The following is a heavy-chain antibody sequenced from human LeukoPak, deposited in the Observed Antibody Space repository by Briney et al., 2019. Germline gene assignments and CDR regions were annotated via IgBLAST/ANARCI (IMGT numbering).Heavy chain of an antibody. CDR1: GGSISSSSYY. V-gene: IGHV4-39*01. J-gene: IGHJ4*02. CDR2: IYYSGST. D-gene: IGHD3-16*02. CDR3: ARGGSGYYDYVWGSYRQYYFDY. Sequence: PSETLSLTCTVSGGSISSSSYYWGWIRQPPGKGLEWIGSIYYSGSTYYNPSLKSRVTISVDTSKNQFSLKLSSVTAADTAVYYCARGGSGYYDYVWGSYRQYYFDYWGQGTLVTVSS.